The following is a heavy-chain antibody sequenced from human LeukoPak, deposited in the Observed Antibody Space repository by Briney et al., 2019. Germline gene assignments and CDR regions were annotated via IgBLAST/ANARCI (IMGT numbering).Heavy chain of an antibody. CDR1: GGSFSGYY. J-gene: IGHJ4*02. V-gene: IGHV4-34*01. D-gene: IGHD4-17*01. Sequence: SETLSLTCAVYGGSFSGYYWSWIRQPPGKGLEWIGEINHSGSTNYNPSLKSRVTISVDTSKNQFSLKLSSVTAADTAVYYCARHPTTVTSWQYFDYWGQGTLVTVSS. CDR2: INHSGST. CDR3: ARHPTTVTSWQYFDY.